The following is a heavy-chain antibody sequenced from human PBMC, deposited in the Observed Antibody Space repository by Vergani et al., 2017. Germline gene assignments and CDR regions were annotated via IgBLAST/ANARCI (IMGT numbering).Heavy chain of an antibody. CDR3: ARAHSIAVAGYYFDY. J-gene: IGHJ4*02. CDR2: IIPIFGTA. V-gene: IGHV1-69*12. Sequence: QVQLVQSGAEGKKTGSSVQVSCKASGGTFSSYAISWVRQAPGQGLEWMGGIIPIFGTANYAQKFQGRVTITADESTSTAYMELSSLRSEDTAVYYCARAHSIAVAGYYFDYWGRGTLVTVSS. CDR1: GGTFSSYA. D-gene: IGHD6-19*01.